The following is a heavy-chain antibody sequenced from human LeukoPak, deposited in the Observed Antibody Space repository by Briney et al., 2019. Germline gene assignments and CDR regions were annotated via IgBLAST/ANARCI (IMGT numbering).Heavy chain of an antibody. V-gene: IGHV4-4*07. CDR1: GGSISSYY. CDR3: ARGNFIDNGPRVIAFDI. CDR2: IYTSGST. J-gene: IGHJ3*02. D-gene: IGHD2-21*01. Sequence: SETLSLTCTVSGGSISSYYWSWIRQPAGKGLEWIGRIYTSGSTNYNPSLKSRVTMSVDTSKNQFSLKLSSVTAADTAVYYCARGNFIDNGPRVIAFDIWGQGTMVTVSS.